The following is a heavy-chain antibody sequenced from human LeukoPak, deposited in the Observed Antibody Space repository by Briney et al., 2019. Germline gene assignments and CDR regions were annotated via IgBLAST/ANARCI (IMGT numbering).Heavy chain of an antibody. CDR1: GGSISSGGYY. D-gene: IGHD3-22*01. CDR2: IYHSGST. Sequence: SETLSLTCTVSGGSISSGGYYWSWIRQPPGKGLEWIGYIYHSGSTYYNPSLKSRVTISVDRSKNQFSLKLSSVTAADTAVYYCASNYYDSNDYWGQGTLVTVSS. V-gene: IGHV4-30-2*01. CDR3: ASNYYDSNDY. J-gene: IGHJ4*02.